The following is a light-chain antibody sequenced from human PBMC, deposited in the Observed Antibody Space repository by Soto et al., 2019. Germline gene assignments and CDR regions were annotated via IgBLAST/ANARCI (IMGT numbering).Light chain of an antibody. V-gene: IGKV3-11*01. J-gene: IGKJ1*01. CDR3: QQRYQWWT. Sequence: EIVLTQSPATLSLSPGERATLSCRASQSVSDYVAWYQQKPGQAPRLLIYDASNRATGIPARFSGSGSGTDFTLNISSLEPEDFAIYYCQQRYQWWTFGQGTKVDIK. CDR1: QSVSDY. CDR2: DAS.